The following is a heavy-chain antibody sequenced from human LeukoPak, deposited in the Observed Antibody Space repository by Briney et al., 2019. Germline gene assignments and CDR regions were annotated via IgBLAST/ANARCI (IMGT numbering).Heavy chain of an antibody. D-gene: IGHD3-10*01. CDR3: DRGRRVGFGEFMTYFSYFYIDV. J-gene: IGHJ6*03. V-gene: IGHV4-34*01. CDR1: GRSLSDFL. CDR2: INQGGRT. Sequence: KPSETLSLTCAVYGRSLSDFLWPWIRQSPGKGLEWIGEINQGGRTNFNPSLKSRVTISADRSKYHFSLTLRSVTAADTAVDYCDRGRRVGFGEFMTYFSYFYIDVRGRGTTVIVSS.